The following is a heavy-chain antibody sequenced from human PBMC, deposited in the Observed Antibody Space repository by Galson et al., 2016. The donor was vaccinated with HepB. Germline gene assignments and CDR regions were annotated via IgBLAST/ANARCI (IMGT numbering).Heavy chain of an antibody. CDR3: ARDPREESSGSV. CDR2: IIPISDSP. D-gene: IGHD3-22*01. Sequence: SVKVSCKASGGTFISFAMSWMRQAPGQGLEWLGSIIPISDSPVYAQKFQGRLTITADESTSTVYMDLSSLRAGDTALYYCARDPREESSGSVWGQGTLVTVSS. V-gene: IGHV1-69*13. J-gene: IGHJ4*02. CDR1: GGTFISFA.